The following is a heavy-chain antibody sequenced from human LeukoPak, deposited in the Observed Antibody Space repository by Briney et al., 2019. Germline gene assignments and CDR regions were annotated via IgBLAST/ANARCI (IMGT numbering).Heavy chain of an antibody. D-gene: IGHD3-16*01. CDR1: GGSFSGYY. CDR2: INHSGST. J-gene: IGHJ4*02. Sequence: PSETLSLTCAVYGGSFSGYYWSWIRQPPGKGLEWIGEINHSGSTNYNPSLKSRATISVDTSKNQSSLKLSSVTAADTAVYYCARGASFNTPVMYYWGQGTLVTVSS. V-gene: IGHV4-34*01. CDR3: ARGASFNTPVMYY.